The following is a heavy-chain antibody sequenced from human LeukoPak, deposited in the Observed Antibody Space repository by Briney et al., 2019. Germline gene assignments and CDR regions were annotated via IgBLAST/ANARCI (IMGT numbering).Heavy chain of an antibody. CDR3: AVESYYYYGMDV. Sequence: PSETLSLTCTVSGGSISSSSYYWGWIRQPPGKGLEWIGSIYYSGSTYYNPSLKSRVTISVDTSKNQFSLKLSSVTAADTAVYYCAVESYYYYGMDVWGQGTTDTVSS. J-gene: IGHJ6*02. D-gene: IGHD1-1*01. CDR1: GGSISSSSYY. CDR2: IYYSGST. V-gene: IGHV4-39*01.